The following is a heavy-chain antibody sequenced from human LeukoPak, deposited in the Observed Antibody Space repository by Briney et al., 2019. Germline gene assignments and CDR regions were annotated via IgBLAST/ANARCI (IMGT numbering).Heavy chain of an antibody. D-gene: IGHD5-12*01. V-gene: IGHV4-39*07. J-gene: IGHJ4*02. CDR3: ARSGSGYLRYYFDY. Sequence: SETLSLTCTVSGGSISSSSYYWGWIRQPPGKGLEWIGSMYSSGSTYYNPSLKSRVTISVDTSKNQFSLKLSSVTAADTAVYYCARSGSGYLRYYFDYWGQGALVTVAS. CDR2: MYSSGST. CDR1: GGSISSSSYY.